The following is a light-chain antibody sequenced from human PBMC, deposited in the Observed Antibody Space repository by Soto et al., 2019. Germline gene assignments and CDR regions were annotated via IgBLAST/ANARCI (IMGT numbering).Light chain of an antibody. Sequence: EIVLTQSPATLSLSPGERATLSCRASQSVSSYLAWYQQKPGQAPRLLIYDASNRATGIPARFSGSGSGTDFTLTISSLEPEDFAVYYCQQRSNRTLTFGGGTKLEIK. J-gene: IGKJ4*01. CDR1: QSVSSY. V-gene: IGKV3-11*01. CDR3: QQRSNRTLT. CDR2: DAS.